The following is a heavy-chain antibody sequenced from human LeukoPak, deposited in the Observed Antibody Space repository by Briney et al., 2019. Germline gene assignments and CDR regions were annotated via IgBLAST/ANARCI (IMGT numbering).Heavy chain of an antibody. CDR2: ISVINSGNT. J-gene: IGHJ3*02. Sequence: ASVTVSCKASGYTFSSYGINWVRQAPGQGLEWMGWISVINSGNTRYAQNFQGRLTMTTDTSTTTAYMELRGLRSDDTAVYYCSREFPFCGADCFSGVFDIWGQGTMVTVS. CDR3: SREFPFCGADCFSGVFDI. D-gene: IGHD2-21*02. CDR1: GYTFSSYG. V-gene: IGHV1-18*01.